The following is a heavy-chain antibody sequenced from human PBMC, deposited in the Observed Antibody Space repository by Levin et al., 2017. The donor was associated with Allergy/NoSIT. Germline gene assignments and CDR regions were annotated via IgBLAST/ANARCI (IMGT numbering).Heavy chain of an antibody. J-gene: IGHJ3*02. CDR1: GGSFSGYY. CDR2: INHSGST. Sequence: GSLRLSCAVYGGSFSGYYWSWIRQPPGKGLEWIGEINHSGSTNYNPSLKSRVTISVDTSKNQFSLKLSSVTAADTAVYYCANHLHLGEVSSPDAFDIWGQGTMVTVSS. D-gene: IGHD3-16*02. CDR3: ANHLHLGEVSSPDAFDI. V-gene: IGHV4-34*01.